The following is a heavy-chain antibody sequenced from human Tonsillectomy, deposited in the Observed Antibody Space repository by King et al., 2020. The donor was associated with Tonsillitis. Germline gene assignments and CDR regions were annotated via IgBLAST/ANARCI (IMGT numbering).Heavy chain of an antibody. Sequence: VQLVESGGGLVKPGGSLRLSCAAAGFTFSNAWMSWVRQAAGKGLEGVGRIKSKTDDGTTIYAAPVKGRLTISRDDSKNTLYLQMNSLKTEDTALYYCPTNFPKDYGDSEIWGFWGHGTLVTVSS. CDR2: IKSKTDDGTT. V-gene: IGHV3-15*01. CDR1: GFTFSNAW. CDR3: PTNFPKDYGDSEIWGF. D-gene: IGHD4-17*01. J-gene: IGHJ4*01.